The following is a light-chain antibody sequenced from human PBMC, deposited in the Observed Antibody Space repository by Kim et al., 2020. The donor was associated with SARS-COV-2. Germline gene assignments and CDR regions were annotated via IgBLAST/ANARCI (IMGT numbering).Light chain of an antibody. J-gene: IGKJ1*01. CDR1: RTCGGGY. CDR2: GAS. Sequence: YPDDRAPLCCRASRTCGGGYLAWYQQKPGQATRLLIYGASSRATDIPVRFSGSASGTDFTLTISRLEPEDFAVYYCQQYGTSPWTFGQGTKVDIK. CDR3: QQYGTSPWT. V-gene: IGKV3-20*01.